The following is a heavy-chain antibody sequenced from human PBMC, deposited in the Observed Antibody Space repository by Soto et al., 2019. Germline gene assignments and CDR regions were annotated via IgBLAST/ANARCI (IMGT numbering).Heavy chain of an antibody. CDR3: ARGGEEPMKPYCSGGSCYYYYGMDV. D-gene: IGHD2-15*01. V-gene: IGHV4-59*08. Sequence: SETLSLTCTVSGGSISSYYWSWIRQPPGKGLEWIGYIYYSGSTNYNPSLKSRVTISVDTSKNQFSLKLSSVTAADTAVYYCARGGEEPMKPYCSGGSCYYYYGMDVWGQGTTVTVSS. CDR1: GGSISSYY. J-gene: IGHJ6*02. CDR2: IYYSGST.